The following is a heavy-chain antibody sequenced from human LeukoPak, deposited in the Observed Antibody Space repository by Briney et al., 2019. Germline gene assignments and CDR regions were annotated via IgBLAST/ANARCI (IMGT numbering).Heavy chain of an antibody. J-gene: IGHJ4*02. Sequence: GGSLRLSCAASGFTVSSNYMSWVRQAPGRGLEWVSVIYSGGSTYYADSVKGRFTISRDNSKNTLYLQMNSLRAEDTAVYYCARGPTYYYDSSGYTGFDYWGQGTLVTVSS. CDR1: GFTVSSNY. CDR2: IYSGGST. CDR3: ARGPTYYYDSSGYTGFDY. D-gene: IGHD3-22*01. V-gene: IGHV3-53*01.